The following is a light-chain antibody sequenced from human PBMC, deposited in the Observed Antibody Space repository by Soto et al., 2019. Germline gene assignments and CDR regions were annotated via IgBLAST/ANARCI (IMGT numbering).Light chain of an antibody. CDR2: KAS. J-gene: IGKJ1*01. V-gene: IGKV1-5*03. Sequence: DIQMTQSPSSLSASVGDRVTITCRASQSISSYLNWYQQKPGKAPKLLIYKASSLESGVPSRFSGSGSGTEFTLTISSLQPDDFATYYCQQYNSYWPFGQGTKVDIK. CDR3: QQYNSYWP. CDR1: QSISSY.